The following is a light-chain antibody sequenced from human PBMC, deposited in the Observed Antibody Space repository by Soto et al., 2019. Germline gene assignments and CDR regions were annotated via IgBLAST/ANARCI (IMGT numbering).Light chain of an antibody. CDR3: QQRSNWAPST. V-gene: IGKV3-11*01. CDR1: QSVSSY. J-gene: IGKJ4*01. CDR2: DES. Sequence: EIVLTQSPATLSLSPGERATLSCRASQSVSSYLAWYQQKPGQPPRLLIYDESNRATGIPARFSGSGSGTVLTLTISSLEPEDFGVYYCQQRSNWAPSTFGVGTKVEIK.